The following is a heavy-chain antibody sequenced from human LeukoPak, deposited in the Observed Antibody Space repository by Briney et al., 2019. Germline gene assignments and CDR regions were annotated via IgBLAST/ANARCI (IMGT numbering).Heavy chain of an antibody. CDR3: ARESGDYVWGSYHNWFDP. CDR2: IYYSGST. J-gene: IGHJ5*02. V-gene: IGHV4-59*11. D-gene: IGHD3-16*02. Sequence: SETLSLTCTVSGGSISSHYWSWIRQPPGKGLEWIGYIYYSGSTNYNPSLKSRVTISVDTSKNQFSLKLSSVTAADTAVYYCARESGDYVWGSYHNWFDPWGQGTLVTVSS. CDR1: GGSISSHY.